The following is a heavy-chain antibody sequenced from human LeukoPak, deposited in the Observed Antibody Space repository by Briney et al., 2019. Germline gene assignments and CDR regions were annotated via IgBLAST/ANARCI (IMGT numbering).Heavy chain of an antibody. J-gene: IGHJ3*02. Sequence: KASETLSLTCTVSGGSISSRSYYWGWIRQPPGKGLEWIGSIYYSGSTYYNPSLKSRVTISVDTSKNQFSLKLSSVTAADTAVYYCARPRVVRGVITAFDIWGQGTMVTVSS. CDR1: GGSISSRSYY. V-gene: IGHV4-39*01. CDR3: ARPRVVRGVITAFDI. CDR2: IYYSGST. D-gene: IGHD3-10*01.